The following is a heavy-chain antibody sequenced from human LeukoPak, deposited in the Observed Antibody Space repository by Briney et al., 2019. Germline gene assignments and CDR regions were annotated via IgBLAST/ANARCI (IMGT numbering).Heavy chain of an antibody. Sequence: GGSLRLSCAASGFTFDDYAMHWVRQAPGKGLEWVSGISWNSGSIGYADSVKGRFTISRDSSKNTLYLQMNSLRADDTAVYYCAKANWGGDYYFYYGLDVWGQGTTVTVSS. CDR2: ISWNSGSI. CDR3: AKANWGGDYYFYYGLDV. V-gene: IGHV3-9*01. J-gene: IGHJ6*02. CDR1: GFTFDDYA. D-gene: IGHD7-27*01.